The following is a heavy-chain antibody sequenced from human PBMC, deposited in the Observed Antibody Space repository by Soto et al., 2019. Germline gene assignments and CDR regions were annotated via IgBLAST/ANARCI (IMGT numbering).Heavy chain of an antibody. CDR2: IWYDGSNK. D-gene: IGHD5-12*01. V-gene: IGHV3-33*01. J-gene: IGHJ4*02. CDR3: ARPAWLHPYFDY. CDR1: GFTFSSYG. Sequence: QVQLVESGGGVVQPGRSLRLSCAASGFTFSSYGMHWVRQAPGKGLEWVAVIWYDGSNKYYADSVKGRFTISRDNSKNTLYLQMNSLRAEDTAVYYCARPAWLHPYFDYWGQGTLVTVSS.